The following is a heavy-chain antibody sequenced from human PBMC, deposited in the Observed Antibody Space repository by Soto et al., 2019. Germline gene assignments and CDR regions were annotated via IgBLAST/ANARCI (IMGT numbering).Heavy chain of an antibody. J-gene: IGHJ4*02. CDR2: ISGGGDST. CDR1: VFTFINHA. Sequence: GWSLRISCASTVFTFINHAMNWGRQAPGKGLEWVSGISGGGDSTRYADSVKGRFTISRDNSENTLYLQMYSLRADDTAIYDCAKTICSCSGFDYWGQGTLVTVSS. CDR3: AKTICSCSGFDY. D-gene: IGHD3-10*02. V-gene: IGHV3-23*01.